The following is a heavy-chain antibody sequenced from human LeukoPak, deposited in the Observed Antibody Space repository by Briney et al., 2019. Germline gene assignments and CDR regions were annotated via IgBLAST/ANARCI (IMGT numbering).Heavy chain of an antibody. V-gene: IGHV1-69*05. CDR1: GGTFSSYA. J-gene: IGHJ6*03. Sequence: SVKVSCKASGGTFSSYAISWVRQAPGQGLEWMGRIIPIFGTANHAQKFQGRVTITTDESTSTAYMELSSLRSEDTAVYYCARFGALFGSSSKYYYMDVWGKGTTVTVSS. CDR3: ARFGALFGSSSKYYYMDV. D-gene: IGHD6-6*01. CDR2: IIPIFGTA.